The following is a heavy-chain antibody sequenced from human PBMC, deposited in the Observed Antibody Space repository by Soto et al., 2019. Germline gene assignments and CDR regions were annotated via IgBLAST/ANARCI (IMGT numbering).Heavy chain of an antibody. Sequence: ASVKVSCKASGYTFTSYAMHWVRQAPGQRLEWMGWINAGNGNTKYSQKFQGRVTITRDTSASTAYMELSSLRSEDTAVYYCGRFKQWLPADYWGQGTLVTVSS. J-gene: IGHJ4*02. CDR1: GYTFTSYA. V-gene: IGHV1-3*01. CDR2: INAGNGNT. CDR3: GRFKQWLPADY. D-gene: IGHD6-19*01.